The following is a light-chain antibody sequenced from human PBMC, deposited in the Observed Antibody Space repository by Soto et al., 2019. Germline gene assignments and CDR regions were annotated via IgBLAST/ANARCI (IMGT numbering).Light chain of an antibody. Sequence: EIQLTQSPSSLSLSLGDRATITCRASQSISSYLTWYQQKPGQAPRLLIYAASSLQTGIPARFSGSGSGTDFTLTISSLEPEDFAAYYCQQRCDLPFTFGQGTKLEIK. CDR1: QSISSY. CDR3: QQRCDLPFT. J-gene: IGKJ2*01. V-gene: IGKV1-39*01. CDR2: AAS.